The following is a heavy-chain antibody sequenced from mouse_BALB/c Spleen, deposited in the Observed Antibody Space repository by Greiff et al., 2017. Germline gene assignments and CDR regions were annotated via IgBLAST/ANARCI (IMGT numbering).Heavy chain of an antibody. V-gene: IGHV3-8*02. J-gene: IGHJ3*01. CDR1: GDSITSGY. CDR2: ISYSGST. D-gene: IGHD2-3*01. Sequence: EVNLVESGPSLVKPSQTLSLTCSVTGDSITSGYWNWIRKFPGNKLEYMGYISYSGSTYYNPSLKSRISITRDTSKNQYYLQLNSVTTEDTATYYCAKSYDGYYAWFAYWGQGTLVTVSA. CDR3: AKSYDGYYAWFAY.